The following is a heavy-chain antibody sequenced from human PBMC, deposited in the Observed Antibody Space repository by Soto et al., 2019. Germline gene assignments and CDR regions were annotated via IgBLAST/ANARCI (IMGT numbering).Heavy chain of an antibody. J-gene: IGHJ6*02. D-gene: IGHD2-15*01. Sequence: QVQLVQSGAEGKKPGSSVKVSCKASGGTFSSYAFSWVRQAPGQGLEWMGGIIPVYGTAIYAEKFQGRVTITADESTTTAHMELSSLRSEDTAVYYCARSGGHSYYYYGLDVWGLGTTVTVSS. CDR2: IIPVYGTA. V-gene: IGHV1-69*01. CDR1: GGTFSSYA. CDR3: ARSGGHSYYYYGLDV.